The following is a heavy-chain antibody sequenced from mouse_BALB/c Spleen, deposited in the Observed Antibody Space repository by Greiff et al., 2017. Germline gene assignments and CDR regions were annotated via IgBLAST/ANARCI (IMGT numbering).Heavy chain of an antibody. CDR1: GFTFSSYG. J-gene: IGHJ2*01. CDR2: ISSGGSYT. CDR3: ARHGIPRSFY. D-gene: IGHD1-1*01. Sequence: EVKLVESGGDLVKPGGSLKLSCAASGFTFSSYGMSWVRQTPDKRLEWVATISSGGSYTYYPDSVKGRFTISRDNAKNTLYLQMSSLKSEDTAMYYCARHGIPRSFYWGQGTTLTVSS. V-gene: IGHV5-6*01.